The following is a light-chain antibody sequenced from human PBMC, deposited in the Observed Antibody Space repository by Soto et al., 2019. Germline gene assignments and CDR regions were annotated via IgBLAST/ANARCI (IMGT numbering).Light chain of an antibody. CDR1: SSNIGQNY. CDR2: DNN. CDR3: GTWDSSLSAYV. Sequence: QSVLTQPPSVSAAPGQMVTISCSGSSSNIGQNYVSWYQHLPGTAPKLLIYDNNKRPLGIPDRFSGSKSGTSATLGITGLQTGDEADYYCGTWDSSLSAYVFGTGTKLTVL. V-gene: IGLV1-51*01. J-gene: IGLJ1*01.